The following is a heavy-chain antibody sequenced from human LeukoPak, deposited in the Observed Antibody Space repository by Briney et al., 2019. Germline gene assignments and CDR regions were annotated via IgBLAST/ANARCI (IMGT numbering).Heavy chain of an antibody. CDR1: GFTFSSYG. V-gene: IGHV3-30*02. CDR3: AGVDAAMPDAFDI. Sequence: GGSLRLSCAASGFTFSSYGMHWVRQAPGKGLEWVAFIRYDGSNKYYADSVKGRFTISRDNSKNTLYLQMNSLRADDTAVYYRAGVDAAMPDAFDIWGQGTTVTVSS. CDR2: IRYDGSNK. D-gene: IGHD5-18*01. J-gene: IGHJ3*02.